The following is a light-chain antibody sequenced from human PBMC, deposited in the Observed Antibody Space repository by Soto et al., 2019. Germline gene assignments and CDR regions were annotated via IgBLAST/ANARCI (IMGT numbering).Light chain of an antibody. CDR1: QSIRTY. J-gene: IGKJ1*01. V-gene: IGKV1-39*01. Sequence: DIQMTQSPSSLSASVGDRVTITCRASQSIRTYLNWYRQKPGKAPKFLIYAASTLQSGVPSRFSGSGSGTDFTLTISSLQPEDFATYYCQQTYSNPRTFGQGTRVEI. CDR3: QQTYSNPRT. CDR2: AAS.